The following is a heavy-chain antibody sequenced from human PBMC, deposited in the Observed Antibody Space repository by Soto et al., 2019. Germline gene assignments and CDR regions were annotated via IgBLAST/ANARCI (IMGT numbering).Heavy chain of an antibody. CDR2: ISGSGGTI. J-gene: IGHJ4*02. D-gene: IGHD6-6*01. V-gene: IGHV3-48*02. Sequence: PGGSLRLSCAASGFTFTTYIMAWVRQAPGKGLEWISYISGSGGTIHYADSVKGRFTISRDNAKSSVFLQMNGLRDEDTAVYYCVRVKRIILAEEYFDSWGRGDLVTVSS. CDR1: GFTFTTYI. CDR3: VRVKRIILAEEYFDS.